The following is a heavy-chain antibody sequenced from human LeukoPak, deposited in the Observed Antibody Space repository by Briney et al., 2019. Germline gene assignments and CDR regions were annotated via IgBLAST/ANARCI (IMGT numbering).Heavy chain of an antibody. CDR1: GFTFSSYA. V-gene: IGHV3-30-3*01. CDR2: ISYDGSNK. CDR3: ARDSIYYVSSGSLFFDY. J-gene: IGHJ4*02. D-gene: IGHD3-22*01. Sequence: GGSLRLSCAASGFTFSSYAMHWVRQAPGKGLEWVALISYDGSNKYYADSVKGRFTISRDNSKNTLYLQMNSLRAEDTAVYYCARDSIYYVSSGSLFFDYWGQGTLVTVSS.